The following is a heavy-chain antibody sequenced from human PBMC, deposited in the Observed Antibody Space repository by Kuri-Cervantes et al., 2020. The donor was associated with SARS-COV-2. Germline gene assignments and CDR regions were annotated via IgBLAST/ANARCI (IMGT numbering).Heavy chain of an antibody. J-gene: IGHJ4*02. CDR2: IYTSGST. V-gene: IGHV4-4*07. CDR3: ARDADSSGSLDY. CDR1: GGSISSYY. Sequence: SETLSLTCTVSGGSISSYYWSWIRQPAGKGLEWIGRIYTSGSTNYNPALKRRVTMSVATYKNQFSLKLSSVTAADTALYYCARDADSSGSLDYWGQGTLVTVSS. D-gene: IGHD3-22*01.